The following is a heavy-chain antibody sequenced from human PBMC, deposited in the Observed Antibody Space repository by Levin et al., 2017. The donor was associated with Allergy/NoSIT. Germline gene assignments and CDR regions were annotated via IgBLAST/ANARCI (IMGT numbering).Heavy chain of an antibody. V-gene: IGHV1-2*06. CDR2: INPNSGGT. CDR1: GYTFTGYY. CDR3: ARDFGYGDIVLVVYALNYFDY. J-gene: IGHJ4*02. Sequence: ASVKVSCKASGYTFTGYYMHWVRQAPGQGLEWMGRINPNSGGTNYAQKFQGRVTMTRDTSISTAYMELSRLRSDDTAVYYCARDFGYGDIVLVVYALNYFDYWGQGTLVTVSS. D-gene: IGHD2-8*02.